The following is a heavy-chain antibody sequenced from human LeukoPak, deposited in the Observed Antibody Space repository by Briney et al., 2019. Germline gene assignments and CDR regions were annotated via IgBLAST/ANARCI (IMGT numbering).Heavy chain of an antibody. CDR3: ATTNPVYGDYDY. V-gene: IGHV3-53*01. J-gene: IGHJ4*02. D-gene: IGHD4-17*01. CDR2: IYPEGRT. CDR1: GFTVTDSY. Sequence: GGSLRLSWAVSGFTVTDSYMSWVRQAPGKWLQWVSVIYPEGRTYYGDSGKGRLTIARDISRNTLLLQMNSLRHDDTADHSSATTNPVYGDYDYWGQGTLVTVSS.